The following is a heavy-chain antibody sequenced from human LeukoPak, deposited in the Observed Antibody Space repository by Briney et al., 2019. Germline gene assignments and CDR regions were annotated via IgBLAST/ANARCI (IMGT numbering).Heavy chain of an antibody. Sequence: PSETLSLTCTVSGGSISSYYWSWIRQPPGKGLEWIGSIYYSGSTYYNPSLKSRVTISVDTSKNQFSLKLSSVTAADTAVYYCARVTSILYYFDYWGQGTLVTVSS. CDR3: ARVTSILYYFDY. V-gene: IGHV4-39*07. J-gene: IGHJ4*02. CDR2: IYYSGST. CDR1: GGSISSYY.